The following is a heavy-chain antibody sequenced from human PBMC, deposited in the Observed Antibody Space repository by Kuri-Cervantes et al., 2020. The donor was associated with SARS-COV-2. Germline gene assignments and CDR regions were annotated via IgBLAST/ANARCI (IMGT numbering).Heavy chain of an antibody. CDR3: ARQAIVLMVYATTFDY. CDR2: IHYSGST. Sequence: SETLSLTCTVSGGSISGSSYYWGWIRQPPGKGLEWIGSIHYSGSTYYNPSLKTRVTISVDTSKNQFSLRLSSVTAADTAVYYCARQAIVLMVYATTFDYWGQGTLVTVSS. CDR1: GGSISGSSYY. V-gene: IGHV4-39*01. D-gene: IGHD2-8*01. J-gene: IGHJ4*02.